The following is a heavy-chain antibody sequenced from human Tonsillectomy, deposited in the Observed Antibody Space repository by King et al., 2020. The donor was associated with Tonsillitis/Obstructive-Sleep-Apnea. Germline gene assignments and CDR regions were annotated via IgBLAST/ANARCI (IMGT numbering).Heavy chain of an antibody. D-gene: IGHD5-24*01. CDR2: INRDGSST. CDR3: ARDVGDGTLDY. CDR1: GFTFSRYW. J-gene: IGHJ4*02. Sequence: VQLVESGGGLVQPGGSLRLSCAASGFTFSRYWMHWVRQAPGKGLVLVSRINRDGSSTSYADSVKGRFTISRDNAKNTLYLQMNSLRAEDTAVYYCARDVGDGTLDYWGQGTLVTVSS. V-gene: IGHV3-74*01.